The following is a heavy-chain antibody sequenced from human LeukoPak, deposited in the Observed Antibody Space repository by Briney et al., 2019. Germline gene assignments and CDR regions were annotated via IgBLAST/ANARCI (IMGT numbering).Heavy chain of an antibody. CDR1: GGSFSGYY. Sequence: PSETLPLTCAVYGGSFSGYYWSWIRQPPGKGLEWIGEINHSGSTNYNPSLKSRVTISVDTSKNQFSLKLSSVTAADTAVYYCARGANSSGWYKGFDYWGQGTLVTVSS. D-gene: IGHD6-19*01. V-gene: IGHV4-34*01. CDR2: INHSGST. CDR3: ARGANSSGWYKGFDY. J-gene: IGHJ4*02.